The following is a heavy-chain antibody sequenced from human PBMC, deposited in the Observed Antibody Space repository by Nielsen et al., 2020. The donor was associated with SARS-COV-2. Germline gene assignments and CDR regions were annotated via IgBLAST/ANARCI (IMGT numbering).Heavy chain of an antibody. Sequence: ASVKVSCKASGYTFTSYGISWVRQAPGQGLEWMGWISAYNGNTNYAQKLQGRVTMTTDTSTSTAYMELRSLRSDDTAVYYCARALSSSTNYYYYYMDVWGKGTTVTVSS. CDR3: ARALSSSTNYYYYYMDV. D-gene: IGHD2-2*01. V-gene: IGHV1-18*01. J-gene: IGHJ6*03. CDR2: ISAYNGNT. CDR1: GYTFTSYG.